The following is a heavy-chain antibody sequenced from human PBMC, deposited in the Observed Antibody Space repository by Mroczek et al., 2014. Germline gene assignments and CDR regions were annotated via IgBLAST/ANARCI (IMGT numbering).Heavy chain of an antibody. CDR3: ARHGSSGSYLNWFDP. J-gene: IGHJ5*02. D-gene: IGHD3-10*01. Sequence: QVQLQQWGPGLVKPSETLSLTCTVSGGSISTYYWSWIRQPPGKGLEWIGYIYYSGSTKYNPSLKSRVTISVDTSKNHFSLKLTSVTAADTAVYYCARHGSSGSYLNWFDPWGQGTLVTVSS. CDR2: IYYSGST. V-gene: IGHV4-59*08. CDR1: GGSISTYY.